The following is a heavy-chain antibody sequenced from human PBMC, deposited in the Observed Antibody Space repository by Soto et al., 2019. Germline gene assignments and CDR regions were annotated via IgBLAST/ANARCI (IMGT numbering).Heavy chain of an antibody. V-gene: IGHV3-53*01. CDR2: IYSGGST. J-gene: IGHJ4*02. CDR1: GFTVSSNY. D-gene: IGHD4-17*01. CDR3: AREATGGVYGFDY. Sequence: EVQLVESGGGLIQPGGSLRLSCAASGFTVSSNYMSWVRQAPGKGLGWVSVIYSGGSTYYADSVKGRFTISRDNSKNTLYIQMNGLRAEDTAVYYCAREATGGVYGFDYWGQGTLVTVSS.